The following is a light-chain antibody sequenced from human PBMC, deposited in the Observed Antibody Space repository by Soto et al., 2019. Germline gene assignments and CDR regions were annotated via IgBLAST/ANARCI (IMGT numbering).Light chain of an antibody. V-gene: IGKV3-11*01. CDR3: QRRSNWPIT. J-gene: IGKJ5*01. Sequence: EIVLTQSPATLSLSPGERATLSCRASQSVSSYLAWYQQKPGQAPRLLIYDASNRATVIPARFSGSGSGTDFTLTSSILEPEDFAFYYCQRRSNWPITFGQGTRLEIK. CDR2: DAS. CDR1: QSVSSY.